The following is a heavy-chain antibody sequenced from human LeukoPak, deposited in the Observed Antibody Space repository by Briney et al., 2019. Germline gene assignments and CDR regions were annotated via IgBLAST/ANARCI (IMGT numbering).Heavy chain of an antibody. CDR2: ISAYNGNT. CDR1: GYTFTSYG. CDR3: ARSLRPGYSGYESFDY. V-gene: IGHV1-18*01. J-gene: IGHJ4*02. Sequence: GASVKVSCKASGYTFTSYGISWVRQAPGQGLEWMGWISAYNGNTNYAQKFQGRVTITADESTSTAYMELSSLRSEDTAVYYCARSLRPGYSGYESFDYWGQGTLVTVSS. D-gene: IGHD5-12*01.